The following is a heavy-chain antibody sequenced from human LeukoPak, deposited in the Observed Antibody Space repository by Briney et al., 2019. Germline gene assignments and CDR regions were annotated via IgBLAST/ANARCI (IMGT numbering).Heavy chain of an antibody. CDR3: AKGRYYDNSAGFDY. Sequence: GGSLRLSCAASGFTFSSYAMSWVRQAPGKGLEWVSGISGSGGSTNYAASVRGRFTISRDDSKNTLYLQMNSLTVEDTALYYCAKGRYYDNSAGFDYWGQGTLVTVSS. J-gene: IGHJ4*02. CDR1: GFTFSSYA. D-gene: IGHD3-22*01. V-gene: IGHV3-23*01. CDR2: ISGSGGST.